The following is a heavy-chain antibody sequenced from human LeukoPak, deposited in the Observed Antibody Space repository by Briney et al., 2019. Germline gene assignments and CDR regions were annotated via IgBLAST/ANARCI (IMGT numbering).Heavy chain of an antibody. D-gene: IGHD2-2*01. J-gene: IGHJ5*02. CDR3: ARAKYCSSTSCYWGWFDP. V-gene: IGHV1-2*02. CDR2: INPNSCGT. CDR1: GYTFTGYY. Sequence: ASVKVSCKASGYTFTGYYMHWVRQAPGQGLEWMGWINPNSCGTHYAQKFHGRVTMNMDTSISTAYMELSRLRSDDTAVYYCARAKYCSSTSCYWGWFDPWGQGTLVTVSS.